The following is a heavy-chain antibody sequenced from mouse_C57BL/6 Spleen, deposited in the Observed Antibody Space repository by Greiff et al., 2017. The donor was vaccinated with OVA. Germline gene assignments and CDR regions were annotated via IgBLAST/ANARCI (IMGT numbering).Heavy chain of an antibody. CDR3: ARPDDYYAMDY. V-gene: IGHV5-6*02. CDR1: GFTFSSYG. J-gene: IGHJ4*01. CDR2: ISSGGSYT. D-gene: IGHD2-3*01. Sequence: DVMLVESGGDLVKPGGSLKLSCAASGFTFSSYGMSWVRQTPDKRLEWVATISSGGSYTYYPDSVKGRFTISRDNAKNTLYLQMSSLKSEDTAMYYCARPDDYYAMDYWGQGTSVTVSS.